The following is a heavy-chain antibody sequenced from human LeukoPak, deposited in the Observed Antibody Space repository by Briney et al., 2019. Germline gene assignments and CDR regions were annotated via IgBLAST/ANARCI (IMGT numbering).Heavy chain of an antibody. J-gene: IGHJ4*02. Sequence: PSETLSLTCTVSGGSISNYYWSWIRQPPGKGLEWLGYISYSASSNYNPSLKSRVSISVDTSKNKFSLKLSSVTAADTAVYYCARERRGVDYYDSSGYYYFDYWGQGTLVTVSS. D-gene: IGHD3-22*01. V-gene: IGHV4-59*01. CDR2: ISYSASS. CDR1: GGSISNYY. CDR3: ARERRGVDYYDSSGYYYFDY.